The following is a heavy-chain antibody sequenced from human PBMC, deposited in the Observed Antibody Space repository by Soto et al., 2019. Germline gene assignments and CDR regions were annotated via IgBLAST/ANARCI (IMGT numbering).Heavy chain of an antibody. CDR2: IYYSGST. V-gene: IGHV4-28*01. J-gene: IGHJ4*02. CDR1: GYSISSSNL. CDR3: ARSGLGIGFDY. D-gene: IGHD3-10*01. Sequence: QVQLQESGPGLVKPSDTLSLTCAVSGYSISSSNLWGLIRQPPVKGLEWIGYIYYSGSTYYNPSLKSRVTMSVDTSKNQCSLKLSSVAAVDTAVYYCARSGLGIGFDYWGQGTLVTVSS.